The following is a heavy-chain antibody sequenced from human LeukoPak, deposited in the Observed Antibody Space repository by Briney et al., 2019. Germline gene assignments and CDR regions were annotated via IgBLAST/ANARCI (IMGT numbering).Heavy chain of an antibody. J-gene: IGHJ4*02. CDR1: GDSVSSNSAA. Sequence: KLSQTLSLTCAISGDSVSSNSAAWNWIRQSPSGGLEWLGRTYYRSKWYYDYALSVKSRSTINPDTSENQFSLQLNSVTPDDTAVYYCARDGTWRLDYWGQGILVTVSS. D-gene: IGHD2-15*01. V-gene: IGHV6-1*01. CDR3: ARDGTWRLDY. CDR2: TYYRSKWYY.